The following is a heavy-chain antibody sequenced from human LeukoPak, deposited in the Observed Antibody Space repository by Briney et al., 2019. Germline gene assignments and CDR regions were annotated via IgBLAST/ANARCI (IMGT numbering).Heavy chain of an antibody. Sequence: ASVKVSCKASGYTFTSYYMHWVRQAPGQGLECMGGINTNTGDPTYAQGFTGRFVFSLDTSVSTAYLQISSLKAEDTAVYYCARDYWDDSSGNDYWGQGTLVTVSS. V-gene: IGHV7-4-1*02. D-gene: IGHD3-22*01. CDR2: INTNTGDP. CDR3: ARDYWDDSSGNDY. J-gene: IGHJ4*02. CDR1: GYTFTSYY.